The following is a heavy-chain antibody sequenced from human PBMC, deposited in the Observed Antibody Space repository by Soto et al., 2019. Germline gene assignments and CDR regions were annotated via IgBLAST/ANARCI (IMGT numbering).Heavy chain of an antibody. J-gene: IGHJ4*02. D-gene: IGHD5-12*01. CDR3: ARAAYSGCAVYYFDY. Sequence: QVQLVQSGAEVKKPGSSVKVSCKASGGTFSSYTISWVRQAPGQGLEWMGRIIPILGIANYAQKFQGRVTITADKSTSTAYMELSSLRSEDTAVYYCARAAYSGCAVYYFDYWGQGTLVTVSS. CDR1: GGTFSSYT. CDR2: IIPILGIA. V-gene: IGHV1-69*02.